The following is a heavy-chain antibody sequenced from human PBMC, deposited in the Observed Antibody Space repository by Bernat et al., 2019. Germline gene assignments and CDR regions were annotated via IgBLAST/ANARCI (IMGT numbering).Heavy chain of an antibody. Sequence: EVQLVESGGGLVQPGGSLRLSCAASGFAFSSYAMSWVRQSPGKGLEWLSAISGSGGTAYYADPVKGRFTISREHSKNTVYVQMNGLRVEDTAVYYCVKDRTKWLVDYFQHWGQGTLVTVSS. D-gene: IGHD6-19*01. CDR3: VKDRTKWLVDYFQH. J-gene: IGHJ1*01. CDR2: ISGSGGTA. CDR1: GFAFSSYA. V-gene: IGHV3-23*04.